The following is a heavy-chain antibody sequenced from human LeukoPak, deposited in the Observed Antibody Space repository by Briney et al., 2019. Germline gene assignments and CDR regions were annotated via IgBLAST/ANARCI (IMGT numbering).Heavy chain of an antibody. J-gene: IGHJ4*02. V-gene: IGHV3-74*01. CDR1: GFTFSSYW. CDR2: ISGDGSSR. Sequence: PGGSLRLSCAASGFTFSSYWMNWVRQAPGKGLVWVSRISGDGSSRDYADSVKGRFTISRDNAENTLYLQMNSLRAEDTAVYYCARTSPFDYWGQGALVTVSS. CDR3: ARTSPFDY.